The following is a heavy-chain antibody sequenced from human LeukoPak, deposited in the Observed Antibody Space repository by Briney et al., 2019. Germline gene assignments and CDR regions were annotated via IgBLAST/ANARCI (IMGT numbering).Heavy chain of an antibody. CDR3: TSHNYYGSGSYYNGDY. CDR1: GFTFSGSA. D-gene: IGHD3-10*01. V-gene: IGHV3-73*01. Sequence: PGGSLRLSCAASGFTFSGSAMHWVRQASGKGLEWVGRIRSKANSYATAYAASVKGRFTISRDDSKNTAYLQMNSLKTEDTAVYYCTSHNYYGSGSYYNGDYWGQGTLVTVSS. J-gene: IGHJ4*02. CDR2: IRSKANSYAT.